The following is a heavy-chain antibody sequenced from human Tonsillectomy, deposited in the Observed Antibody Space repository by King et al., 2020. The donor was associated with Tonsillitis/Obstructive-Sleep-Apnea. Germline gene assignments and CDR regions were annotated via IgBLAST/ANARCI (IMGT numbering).Heavy chain of an antibody. D-gene: IGHD2/OR15-2a*01. Sequence: VQLQESGPGLVKPSETLSLTCTVSGGSISSYYWSWIRQPPGKGLEWLGYIYYSGSTNYNPSLKSRVTISVDTSKNQFSLRLSSVTAADTAVYYCARGPPRAPYLYYFDYWGQGTLVTVSS. CDR3: ARGPPRAPYLYYFDY. J-gene: IGHJ4*02. CDR2: IYYSGST. V-gene: IGHV4-59*01. CDR1: GGSISSYY.